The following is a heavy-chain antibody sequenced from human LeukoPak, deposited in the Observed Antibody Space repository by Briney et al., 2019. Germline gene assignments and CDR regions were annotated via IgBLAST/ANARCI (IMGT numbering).Heavy chain of an antibody. CDR2: ISGSGGST. CDR1: GFTFSNYA. Sequence: GGSLRLSCAASGFTFSNYAMSWVRQAPGKGLEWVSAISGSGGSTYYADSVKGRFTISRDNSKNTLYLQMNSLRAEDTAIYYCAKDRIAPGYAPDTFHIWGQGTMVTVSS. V-gene: IGHV3-23*01. J-gene: IGHJ3*02. CDR3: AKDRIAPGYAPDTFHI. D-gene: IGHD2-15*01.